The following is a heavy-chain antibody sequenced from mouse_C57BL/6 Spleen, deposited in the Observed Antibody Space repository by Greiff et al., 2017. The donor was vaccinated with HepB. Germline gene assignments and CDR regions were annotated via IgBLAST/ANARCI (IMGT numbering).Heavy chain of an antibody. V-gene: IGHV1-15*01. CDR1: GYTFTDYE. J-gene: IGHJ2*01. CDR2: IDPETGGT. CDR3: TRYYDGHYFDY. Sequence: QVQLQQSGAELVRPGASVTLSCKASGYTFTDYEMHWVKQTPVHGLEWIGAIDPETGGTAYNQKFKGKAILTADKSSSTAYMELRSLTSEDSAVYYCTRYYDGHYFDYWGQGTTLTVSS. D-gene: IGHD1-1*01.